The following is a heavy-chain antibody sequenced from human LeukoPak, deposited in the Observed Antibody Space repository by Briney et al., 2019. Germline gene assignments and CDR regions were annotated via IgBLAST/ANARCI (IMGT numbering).Heavy chain of an antibody. CDR1: GFTFSSYA. V-gene: IGHV3-23*01. J-gene: IGHJ4*02. Sequence: GGSLRLSCATSGFTFSSYAMSWVRQAPGKGLEWVSGIGASGGSTYYADSVKGRFTISSDTSKNTLYLQMNSLRAEDTAVYYCARDLSPVVRASPMGYWGQGTLVTVSS. D-gene: IGHD3-10*01. CDR3: ARDLSPVVRASPMGY. CDR2: IGASGGST.